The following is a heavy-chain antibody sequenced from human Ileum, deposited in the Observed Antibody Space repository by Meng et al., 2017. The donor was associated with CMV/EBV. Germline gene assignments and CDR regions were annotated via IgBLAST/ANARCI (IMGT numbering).Heavy chain of an antibody. V-gene: IGHV3-15*01. CDR2: IKSKTDGGTT. CDR1: GFTFSTDW. D-gene: IGHD3-3*01. Sequence: SGFTFSTDWRSWVRHAPGKGLEWVCRIKSKTDGGTTDYAAPVKGRFTISRDDSKNTLYLQMNSLKTEDTAVYYCTTDFDFWSGYYDYWGQGTLVTVSS. CDR3: TTDFDFWSGYYDY. J-gene: IGHJ4*02.